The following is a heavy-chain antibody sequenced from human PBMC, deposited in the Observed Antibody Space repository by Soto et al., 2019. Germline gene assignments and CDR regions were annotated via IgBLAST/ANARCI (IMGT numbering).Heavy chain of an antibody. Sequence: PSETLSLTCTVSGGSISSGGYYWSWIRQHPGKGLEWIGYIYYSGSTYYNPSLKSRVTISVDTSYNQFSLKLSSVTAADTAVYYCASLSVIYGIVSHYYFDPWGQGTLVTVSS. D-gene: IGHD3-3*01. CDR3: ASLSVIYGIVSHYYFDP. CDR1: GGSISSGGYY. J-gene: IGHJ4*02. V-gene: IGHV4-31*03. CDR2: IYYSGST.